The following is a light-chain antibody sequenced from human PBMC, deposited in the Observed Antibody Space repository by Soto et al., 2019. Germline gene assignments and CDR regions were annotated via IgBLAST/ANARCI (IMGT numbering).Light chain of an antibody. CDR1: QSISSW. CDR3: QQYNSYRMYT. V-gene: IGKV1-5*01. J-gene: IGKJ2*01. Sequence: IQMTQSPSTLSASVGDRVTITCRVSQSISSWLAWYQQKPGKAPKLLIYDASSLESGVPSRFSGSGSGTEFTLTISSLQPDDFATHYCQQYNSYRMYTFGQGTKVDI. CDR2: DAS.